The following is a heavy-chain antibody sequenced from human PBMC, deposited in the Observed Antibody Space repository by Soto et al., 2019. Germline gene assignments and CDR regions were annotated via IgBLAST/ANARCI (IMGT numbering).Heavy chain of an antibody. CDR1: GFTFSSYA. CDR2: ISSNGGST. D-gene: IGHD6-6*01. V-gene: IGHV3-64*01. CDR3: ARETTLGIAARLFDY. J-gene: IGHJ4*02. Sequence: GGSLRLSCAASGFTFSSYAMHWFRQAPGKGLEYVSAISSNGGSTYYANSVKGRFTISRDNSKNTLYLQMGSLRAEDMAVYYCARETTLGIAARLFDYWGQGTLVTVSS.